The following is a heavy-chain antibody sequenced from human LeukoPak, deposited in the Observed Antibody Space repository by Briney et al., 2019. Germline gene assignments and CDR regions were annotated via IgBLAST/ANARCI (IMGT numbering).Heavy chain of an antibody. CDR3: ARDVAYYYGSGTYDGHDAFDI. J-gene: IGHJ3*02. D-gene: IGHD3-10*01. Sequence: ASVKVSSKASVGSFSTYAISWVRQAPGQGLEWMGGTIPIFGATNHAQKFQGRVTITADESTSTAYMELSSLRSEDTAVYFCARDVAYYYGSGTYDGHDAFDIWGQGKMVTVSS. CDR1: VGSFSTYA. CDR2: TIPIFGAT. V-gene: IGHV1-69*13.